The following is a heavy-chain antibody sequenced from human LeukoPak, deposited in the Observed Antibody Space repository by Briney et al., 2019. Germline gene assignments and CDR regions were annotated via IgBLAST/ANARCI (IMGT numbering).Heavy chain of an antibody. D-gene: IGHD1-26*01. J-gene: IGHJ4*02. V-gene: IGHV1-46*01. Sequence: ASVKVSCKASGYTFTSFYMHWVRQAPGQGLEWMGIFNPSGSSTTYAQKFQGRVTMTRDTSTSIVYMELSSLGSEDTAVYSCVTAGENYYDFYYWGQGTLVTVSS. CDR1: GYTFTSFY. CDR3: VTAGENYYDFYY. CDR2: FNPSGSST.